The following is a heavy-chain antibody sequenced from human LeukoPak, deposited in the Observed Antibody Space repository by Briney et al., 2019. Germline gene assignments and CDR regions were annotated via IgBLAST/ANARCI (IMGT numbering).Heavy chain of an antibody. V-gene: IGHV1-18*01. Sequence: GASVKVSCKASCYTFTSYGISWVRQAPGQGLEWMGWISAYNGNTNYAQKLQGRVTMTTDTSTSTAYMELRSLRSDDTAVYYCARVPNYDYVWGSYRPYYFDYWGQGTLVTVSS. CDR3: ARVPNYDYVWGSYRPYYFDY. CDR2: ISAYNGNT. J-gene: IGHJ4*02. D-gene: IGHD3-16*02. CDR1: CYTFTSYG.